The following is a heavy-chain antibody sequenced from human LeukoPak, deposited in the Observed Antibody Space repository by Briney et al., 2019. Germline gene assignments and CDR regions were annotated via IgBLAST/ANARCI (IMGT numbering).Heavy chain of an antibody. V-gene: IGHV4-59*01. Sequence: PSETLSLTCTVSGGSISSYYWSWIRQPPGKGLEWIGYIYYSGSTDYNPSLKSRVTISVDTSKNQFSLKLSSVTAADTAVYYCARGYDYYDSSGYYYGYYYYYMDVWGKGTTVTVSS. J-gene: IGHJ6*03. D-gene: IGHD3-22*01. CDR3: ARGYDYYDSSGYYYGYYYYYMDV. CDR1: GGSISSYY. CDR2: IYYSGST.